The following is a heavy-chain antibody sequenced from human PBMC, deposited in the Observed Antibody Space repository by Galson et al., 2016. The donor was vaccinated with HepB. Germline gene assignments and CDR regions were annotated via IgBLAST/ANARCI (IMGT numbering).Heavy chain of an antibody. V-gene: IGHV3-9*01. CDR2: ITWNGNNI. D-gene: IGHD3-10*01. CDR3: AKDSFPSYSGSGTYFF. CDR1: GFNFDDYP. Sequence: SLRLSCAASGFNFDDYPMHWVRQGPGKGLEWVAGITWNGNNIDYADAVRGRFTISRDNPQSTLYLQMNSLRPEDTALYYCAKDSFPSYSGSGTYFFRGQGTLVTVSP. J-gene: IGHJ1*01.